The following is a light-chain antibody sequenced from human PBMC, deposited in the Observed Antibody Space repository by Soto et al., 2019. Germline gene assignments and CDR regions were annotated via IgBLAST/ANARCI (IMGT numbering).Light chain of an antibody. CDR3: QHCGRSPLT. CDR2: GAS. J-gene: IGKJ4*01. CDR1: QSVSSSY. Sequence: EIVLTQSPGTLSLSPGERATLSCRASQSVSSSYLAWYQQKPGQAPRLLIYGASSRATGIPDRFSGSGSGTVFTLTISRLEPEYFALYYCQHCGRSPLTFGGGTKVEIK. V-gene: IGKV3-20*01.